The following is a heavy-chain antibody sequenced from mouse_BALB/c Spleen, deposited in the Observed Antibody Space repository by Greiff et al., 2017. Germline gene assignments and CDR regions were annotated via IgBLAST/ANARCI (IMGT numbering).Heavy chain of an antibody. CDR2: IDPANGNT. V-gene: IGHV14-3*02. CDR3: ARGHYYGSSYDY. J-gene: IGHJ2*01. CDR1: GFNIKDTY. Sequence: EVQLVESGAELVKPGASVKLSCTASGFNIKDTYMHWVKQRPEQGLEWIGRIDPANGNTKYDPKFQGKATITADTSSNTAYLQLSSLTSEDTAVYYCARGHYYGSSYDYWGQGTTLTVSS. D-gene: IGHD1-1*01.